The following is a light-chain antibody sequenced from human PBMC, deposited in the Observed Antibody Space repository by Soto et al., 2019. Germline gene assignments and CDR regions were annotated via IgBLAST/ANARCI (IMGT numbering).Light chain of an antibody. J-gene: IGKJ4*01. CDR1: QSVLYSSNNKNY. Sequence: DIVMTQSPDSLAVSLGERATINCKSSQSVLYSSNNKNYLAWYQQKPGQPPKLLIYWASTRESGVPDRFSGSRSGTDFTLTISSLQAEDVAVYYCQQYYSTPVLTFGGGTKVEIK. CDR3: QQYYSTPVLT. V-gene: IGKV4-1*01. CDR2: WAS.